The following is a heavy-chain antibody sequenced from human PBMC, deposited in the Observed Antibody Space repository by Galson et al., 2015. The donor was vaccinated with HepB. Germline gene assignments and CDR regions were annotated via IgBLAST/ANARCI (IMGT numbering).Heavy chain of an antibody. CDR3: ARISSAYDKNYFDF. Sequence: SLRLSCAASGFTFSSYSMIWVRQAPGKGLEWVGRTRNRAMSYTTEYAASVKGRFIVSRDDSKDSLYLQMNSLKSEDTAVYFCARISSAYDKNYFDFWGQGTLVTVSS. V-gene: IGHV3-72*01. CDR1: GFTFSSYS. J-gene: IGHJ4*02. CDR2: TRNRAMSYTT. D-gene: IGHD5-12*01.